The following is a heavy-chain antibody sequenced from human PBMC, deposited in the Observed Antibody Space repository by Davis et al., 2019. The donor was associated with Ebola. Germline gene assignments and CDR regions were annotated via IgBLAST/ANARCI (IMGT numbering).Heavy chain of an antibody. Sequence: GGSLRLSCKGSEYSFANYWIGWVRQMPGKGLEWMGIIYTGDSDTRYSPSFRGQVTISADKSIKTAFLQWSSLKASDTALYYCASLRRTVTGMDDAFDIWGQGTMVTVSS. V-gene: IGHV5-51*01. J-gene: IGHJ3*02. CDR3: ASLRRTVTGMDDAFDI. CDR1: EYSFANYW. D-gene: IGHD4-11*01. CDR2: IYTGDSDT.